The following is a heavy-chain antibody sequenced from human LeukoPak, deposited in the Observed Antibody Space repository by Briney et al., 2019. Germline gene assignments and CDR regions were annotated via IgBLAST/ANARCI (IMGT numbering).Heavy chain of an antibody. D-gene: IGHD3-10*01. CDR3: ARAWSTVLLWFGELFNPGKNWYFDL. Sequence: PSGTLSLTCDVSRDSIISVHWWSWVRQPPGKRLEWIGEIYHTGSANYNPSLKSRVTISVDKSKNQFSLKLSSVTAADTAVYYCARAWSTVLLWFGELFNPGKNWYFDLWGRGTLVTVSS. CDR1: RDSIISVHW. V-gene: IGHV4-4*02. J-gene: IGHJ2*01. CDR2: IYHTGSA.